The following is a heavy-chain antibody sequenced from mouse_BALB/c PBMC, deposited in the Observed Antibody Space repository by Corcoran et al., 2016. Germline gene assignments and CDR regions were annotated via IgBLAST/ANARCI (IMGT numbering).Heavy chain of an antibody. V-gene: IGHV1-39*01. CDR2: INPYYGSN. J-gene: IGHJ4*01. D-gene: IGHD2-3*01. CDR1: GYSFSYYI. Sequence: ETQLQRTGSELVNPGASVKISCKASGYSFSYYIMLWLKQSHGKSCSCIGNINPYYGSNSYNLKFKGKATLTVDESSSTAYMQLNSLTSEDSAVYYCAGDGYYWGQGTSVAVSS. CDR3: AGDGYY.